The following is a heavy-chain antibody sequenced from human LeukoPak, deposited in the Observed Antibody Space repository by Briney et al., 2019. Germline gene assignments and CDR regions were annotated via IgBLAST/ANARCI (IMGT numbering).Heavy chain of an antibody. J-gene: IGHJ4*02. CDR2: ISSSADYI. Sequence: GGSLRLSCAASGFTFSSFNMNWVRQAPGKGLEWVSSISSSADYIYQADSVKGRFTISRDNAKNSLYLQMNSLRAEDTAVYYCARGPLSGWYYFDYWGQGTLVTVSS. CDR3: ARGPLSGWYYFDY. CDR1: GFTFSSFN. D-gene: IGHD6-19*01. V-gene: IGHV3-21*01.